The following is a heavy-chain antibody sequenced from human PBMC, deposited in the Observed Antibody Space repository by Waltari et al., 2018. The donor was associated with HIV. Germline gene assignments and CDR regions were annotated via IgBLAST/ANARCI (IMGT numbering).Heavy chain of an antibody. J-gene: IGHJ6*02. D-gene: IGHD3-10*01. CDR3: ARMKRSYGSGQARYFYFGMDV. V-gene: IGHV3-53*01. CDR1: GFSVSDNY. CDR2: LYNEGRT. Sequence: EVQLVESGGGLVQPGGSLRLSCAASGFSVSDNYMSWVRLAPGKGLQWVSVLYNEGRTKYIDSVKGRLTIFRENSKNALYLQMNSLRVDDTAVYYCARMKRSYGSGQARYFYFGMDVWGQGTTVIVSS.